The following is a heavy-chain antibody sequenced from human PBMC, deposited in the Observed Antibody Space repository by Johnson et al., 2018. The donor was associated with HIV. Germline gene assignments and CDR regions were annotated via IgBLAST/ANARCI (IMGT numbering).Heavy chain of an antibody. J-gene: IGHJ3*02. D-gene: IGHD6-6*01. Sequence: QVQLVESGGGVVQPGRSLRLSCAASGFTFSNYAMHWVRQAPGRGLEWVAVISYDGTAKYYADSVKGRFTISRDNCKNTLYLQMNSRRAEDTAVYYCARERGAYSSSSFHAFDIWGQGTMVTVSS. V-gene: IGHV3-30*04. CDR2: ISYDGTAK. CDR1: GFTFSNYA. CDR3: ARERGAYSSSSFHAFDI.